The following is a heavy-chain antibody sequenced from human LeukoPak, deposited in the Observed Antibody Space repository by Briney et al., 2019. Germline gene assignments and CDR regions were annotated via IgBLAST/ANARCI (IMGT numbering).Heavy chain of an antibody. CDR1: GYTFSSYA. CDR3: AKEMGHSPHSSGTYWSDGGVGLDY. Sequence: PGGPLRLSCAASGYTFSSYAMHWARQAPGKGLEGVSSLSGSGGSTYCADSVKGRFTISRDNSKNTLYLQMNSLGAEDTAVYYCAKEMGHSPHSSGTYWSDGGVGLDYWGQGTLVTVSS. CDR2: LSGSGGST. J-gene: IGHJ4*02. D-gene: IGHD3-10*01. V-gene: IGHV3-23*01.